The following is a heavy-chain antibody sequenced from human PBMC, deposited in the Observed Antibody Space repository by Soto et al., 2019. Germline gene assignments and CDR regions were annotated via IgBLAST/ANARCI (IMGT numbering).Heavy chain of an antibody. CDR3: ERGNHAQWYYYGMDV. Sequence: PGGSLRLSCAASGFTFSSYGMHWVRQAPGKGLEWVAVIWYDGSNKYYADSVRGRFTISRDNSKNTLYLQMNSLRAEDTAVYYCERGNHAQWYYYGMDVWGQGTTVTVSS. J-gene: IGHJ6*02. V-gene: IGHV3-33*01. CDR2: IWYDGSNK. D-gene: IGHD2-8*01. CDR1: GFTFSSYG.